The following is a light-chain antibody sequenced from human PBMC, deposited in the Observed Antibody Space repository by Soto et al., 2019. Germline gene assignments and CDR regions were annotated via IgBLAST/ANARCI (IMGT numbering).Light chain of an antibody. CDR1: QSVGKY. CDR3: QQRGNRPPWT. Sequence: IVWTQSPGTLSLSPGERATLSCRASQSVGKYLVWYQQKPGQAPRLLIYDASNRATGIPARFSGSGSGTDFTLTISSLEPEDVAVYYCQQRGNRPPWTFGQGTKVAIK. V-gene: IGKV3-11*01. J-gene: IGKJ1*01. CDR2: DAS.